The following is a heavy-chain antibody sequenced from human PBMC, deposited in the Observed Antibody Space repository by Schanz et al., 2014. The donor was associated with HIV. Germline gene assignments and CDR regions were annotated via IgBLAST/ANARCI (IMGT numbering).Heavy chain of an antibody. D-gene: IGHD2-15*01. Sequence: QVQLVESGGGVVQPGRSLRLSCAVSGFTFSNYAMHWVRQAPGKGLEWVAVISHDGSNKYSADSVKGRFTISRDNSKNTLYLQMNSLRAEDTAVYYCARGGIWEWDQPDFNYWGQGTLVTVS. CDR2: ISHDGSNK. V-gene: IGHV3-30-3*01. CDR1: GFTFSNYA. J-gene: IGHJ4*02. CDR3: ARGGIWEWDQPDFNY.